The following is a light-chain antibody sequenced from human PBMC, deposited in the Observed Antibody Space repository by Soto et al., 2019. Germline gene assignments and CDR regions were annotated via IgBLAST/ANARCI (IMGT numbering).Light chain of an antibody. CDR2: GAS. J-gene: IGKJ5*01. Sequence: EIVLTQSPDTLSLSPGESATLSCRASQSVSSSYLAWYQQKPGRAPRLLIYGASNRATGIPDRFSGSGSGTDFTLTISSLEPEVFAVFYCRQYDDSIAFGPGTRLEI. V-gene: IGKV3-20*01. CDR3: RQYDDSIA. CDR1: QSVSSSY.